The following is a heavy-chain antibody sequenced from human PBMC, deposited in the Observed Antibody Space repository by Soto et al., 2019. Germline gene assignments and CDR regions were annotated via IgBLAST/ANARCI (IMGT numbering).Heavy chain of an antibody. CDR2: INAGNGDT. J-gene: IGHJ6*02. CDR3: ARGTTIAGRPKGTYYYGMDV. Sequence: QVQLVQSGAEVKRPGASVKISCTASGYTFNTYAMQWVRQAPGPRLEWMGWINAGNGDTKYSQKFQGRVTIIRDTSANTGYMELTSLRSEDSALYYCARGTTIAGRPKGTYYYGMDVWGQGTTVTVSS. CDR1: GYTFNTYA. V-gene: IGHV1-3*01. D-gene: IGHD6-6*01.